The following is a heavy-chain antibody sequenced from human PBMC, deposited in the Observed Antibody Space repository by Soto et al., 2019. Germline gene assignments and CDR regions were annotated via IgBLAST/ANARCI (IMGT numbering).Heavy chain of an antibody. CDR1: GESVSRYW. V-gene: IGHV5-10-1*01. D-gene: IGHD2-2*01. Sequence: VAALKSSGEGCGESVSRYWISWVHEIPGKGQEWMGRIDPSDSYTNHSPSFQRHVTISADKSISTAYLQWSSLKASDTAMYYCATLLGYCSSTSCYAWAFDIWGQGTMVTVSS. CDR2: IDPSDSYT. J-gene: IGHJ3*02. CDR3: ATLLGYCSSTSCYAWAFDI.